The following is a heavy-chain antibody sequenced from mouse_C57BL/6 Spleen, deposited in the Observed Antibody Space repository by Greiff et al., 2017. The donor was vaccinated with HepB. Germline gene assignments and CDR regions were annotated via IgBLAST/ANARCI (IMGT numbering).Heavy chain of an antibody. D-gene: IGHD1-1*01. CDR1: GYTFTSYG. J-gene: IGHJ3*01. CDR3: ARRSPLDTVVEEGFAY. V-gene: IGHV1-81*01. Sequence: VQLVESGAELARPGASVKLSCKASGYTFTSYGISWVKQRTGQGLEWIGEIYPRSGNTYYNEKFKGKATLTADKSSSTAYMELRSLTSEDSAVYFCARRSPLDTVVEEGFAYWGQRTLVTVSA. CDR2: IYPRSGNT.